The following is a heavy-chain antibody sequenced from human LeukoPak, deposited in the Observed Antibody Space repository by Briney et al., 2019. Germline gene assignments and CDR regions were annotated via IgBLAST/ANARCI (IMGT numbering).Heavy chain of an antibody. J-gene: IGHJ4*02. D-gene: IGHD6-13*01. Sequence: GGSLRLSCAASGFTLSSYGMHWVHQAPGKGLEWVAVITYDGSNKYYADSVKGRFTISRDNSKNTLYLQMNSLRAEDTAVYYCAKDKSSSLDYWGQGTLVTVSS. CDR2: ITYDGSNK. CDR1: GFTLSSYG. V-gene: IGHV3-30*18. CDR3: AKDKSSSLDY.